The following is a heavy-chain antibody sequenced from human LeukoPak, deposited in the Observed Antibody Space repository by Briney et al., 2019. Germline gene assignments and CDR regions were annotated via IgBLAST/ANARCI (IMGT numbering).Heavy chain of an antibody. CDR1: GYTFTSYA. CDR3: ARDRDIVGIDY. V-gene: IGHV1-3*01. CDR2: INAGNGNT. D-gene: IGHD1-26*01. J-gene: IGHJ4*02. Sequence: ASVKVSCKASGYTFTSYAMHWVRQAPGQRLEWMGWINAGNGNTKYSQKFQGRVTITRDTSASTAYVELSSLRSEDTAVYYCARDRDIVGIDYWGQGTLVTVSS.